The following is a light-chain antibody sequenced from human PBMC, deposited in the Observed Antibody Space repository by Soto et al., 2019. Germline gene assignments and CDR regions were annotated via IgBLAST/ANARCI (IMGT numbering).Light chain of an antibody. CDR2: DVS. CDR1: SSDVGGYNY. V-gene: IGLV2-14*01. J-gene: IGLJ1*01. CDR3: SSYTSSSTLYV. Sequence: QSALTQPASVSGSPGQSITISCTGTSSDVGGYNYVSWYQQHPGKAPKLMIYDVSNRPSGVSNRFSGSKSGNTASLTISGLQADYEADYYCSSYTSSSTLYVFVTGTKLTVL.